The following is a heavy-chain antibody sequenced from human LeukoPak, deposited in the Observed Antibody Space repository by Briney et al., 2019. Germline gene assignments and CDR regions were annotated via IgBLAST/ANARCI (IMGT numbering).Heavy chain of an antibody. CDR2: IRYDGSNK. Sequence: PGGSLRLSCAASGFTFSSYGMHWVRQAPGKGLEWVAFIRYDGSNKYYADSVKGRFTISRDNSKNTLYLQMNSLRAEDTAVYYCAKGGILWSLQGYWGQGTLVTVSS. V-gene: IGHV3-30*02. CDR3: AKGGILWSLQGY. J-gene: IGHJ4*02. D-gene: IGHD2-21*01. CDR1: GFTFSSYG.